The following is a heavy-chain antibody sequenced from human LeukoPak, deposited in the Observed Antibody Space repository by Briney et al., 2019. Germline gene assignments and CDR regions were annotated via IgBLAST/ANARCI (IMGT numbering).Heavy chain of an antibody. Sequence: QPGRSLRLSCTASGFTFGDYAMSWVRQAPGKGLEWVGFIRSKAYGGTTEYAASVKGRFTISRDDSKSIAYLQMNSLKTEDTAVYYCTQTKIRFLELFIFDYWGQGTLVTVSS. CDR1: GFTFGDYA. D-gene: IGHD3-3*01. J-gene: IGHJ4*02. V-gene: IGHV3-49*04. CDR3: TQTKIRFLELFIFDY. CDR2: IRSKAYGGTT.